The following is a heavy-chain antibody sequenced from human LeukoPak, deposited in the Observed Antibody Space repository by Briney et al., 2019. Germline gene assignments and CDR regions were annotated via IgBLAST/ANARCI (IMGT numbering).Heavy chain of an antibody. D-gene: IGHD6-6*01. Sequence: SETLSLTCAVYGGSFSCYYWSWIRQPPGKGLEWIGEINHSGSTNYNPSLKSRVTISVDTSKNQFSLKLSSVTAADTAVYYCARGLRIAARPYWFDPWGQGTLVTVSS. V-gene: IGHV4-34*01. CDR1: GGSFSCYY. CDR3: ARGLRIAARPYWFDP. J-gene: IGHJ5*02. CDR2: INHSGST.